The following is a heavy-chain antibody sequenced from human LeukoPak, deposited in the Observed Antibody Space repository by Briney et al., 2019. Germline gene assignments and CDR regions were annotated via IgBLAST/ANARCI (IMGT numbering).Heavy chain of an antibody. J-gene: IGHJ4*02. Sequence: ASVKVSCKASGYTFTSYYMHWVRQAPGQGLEWMGIINHSRGSTSYAQKFQGRVTMTRDMSTSTVYMELSSLRSEDTAIYYCAREGRGVPGAIAAVKGFDYWGQGTLVTVSS. CDR1: GYTFTSYY. CDR3: AREGRGVPGAIAAVKGFDY. V-gene: IGHV1-46*01. CDR2: INHSRGST. D-gene: IGHD6-13*01.